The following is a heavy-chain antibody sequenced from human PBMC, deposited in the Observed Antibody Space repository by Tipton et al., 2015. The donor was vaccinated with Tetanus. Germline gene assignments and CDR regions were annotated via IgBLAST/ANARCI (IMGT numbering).Heavy chain of an antibody. J-gene: IGHJ4*02. V-gene: IGHV3-21*06. CDR3: ASGSALDY. CDR1: GFAFSSYT. D-gene: IGHD6-25*01. CDR2: VSSTSSYI. Sequence: SLRLSCAASGFAFSSYTLNWVRQAPGKGLEWVASVSSTSSYIYYADSLKGRFTISRDNAKNSLYLQMNNLRAEDTAVYFCASGSALDYWGQGTLVAVSS.